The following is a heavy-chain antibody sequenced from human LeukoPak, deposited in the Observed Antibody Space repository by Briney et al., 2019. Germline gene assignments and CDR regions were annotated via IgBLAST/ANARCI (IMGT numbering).Heavy chain of an antibody. V-gene: IGHV1-2*02. CDR3: ASITYYYDSSDYYSNPFDY. CDR1: GYTFTGYY. D-gene: IGHD3-22*01. J-gene: IGHJ4*02. CDR2: INPNSGGT. Sequence: ASVKVSCKASGYTFTGYYMHWVRQAPGQGLEWMGWINPNSGGTNYAQKFQGRVTMTRDTSISTAYMELSRLRSDDTAVYYCASITYYYDSSDYYSNPFDYWGQGTLVTVSS.